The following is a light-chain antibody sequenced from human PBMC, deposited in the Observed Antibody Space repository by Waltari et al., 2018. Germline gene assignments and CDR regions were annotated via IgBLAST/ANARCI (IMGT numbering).Light chain of an antibody. V-gene: IGLV2-11*01. CDR3: CSYAGGNTYV. J-gene: IGLJ1*01. Sequence: QSALTPPRPVSGSPGQSVPISCTGTSSNVGGYNYVLLYQHRPGKAPKLMIYNVSNRPSGVPDRFSGSKSANTASLTISGLQAEDEADYYCCSYAGGNTYVFGTGTKVTVL. CDR2: NVS. CDR1: SSNVGGYNY.